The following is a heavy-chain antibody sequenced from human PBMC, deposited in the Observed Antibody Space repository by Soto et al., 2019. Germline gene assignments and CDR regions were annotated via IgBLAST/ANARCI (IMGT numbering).Heavy chain of an antibody. V-gene: IGHV3-23*01. CDR2: ISGSGGST. Sequence: GGSLRLSCAASGFTFSSYAMSWVRQAPGKGLEWVSAISGSGGSTYYADSVKGRFTISRDNSKNTLYLQMNSLRAEDTAVYYCAKVKEDDYVWGSYRYRSFCFDYWGQGTLVTVSS. CDR3: AKVKEDDYVWGSYRYRSFCFDY. D-gene: IGHD3-16*02. CDR1: GFTFSSYA. J-gene: IGHJ4*02.